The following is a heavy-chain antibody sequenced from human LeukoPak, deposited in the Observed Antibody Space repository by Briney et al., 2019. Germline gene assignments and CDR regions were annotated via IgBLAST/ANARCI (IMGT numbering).Heavy chain of an antibody. Sequence: GGSLRLSCAASGFTFSSYGMHWVRQAPGKGLEWVAFIRYDGSNKYYADSVKGRFTISRDNAKNSLYLQMNSLRAEGTALYYCAKDMAPFHGPFDYWGQGTLVTVSS. V-gene: IGHV3-30*02. CDR2: IRYDGSNK. J-gene: IGHJ4*02. D-gene: IGHD3-10*01. CDR1: GFTFSSYG. CDR3: AKDMAPFHGPFDY.